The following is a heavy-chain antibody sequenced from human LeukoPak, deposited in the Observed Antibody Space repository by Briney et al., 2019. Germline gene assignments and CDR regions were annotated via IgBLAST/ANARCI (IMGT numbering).Heavy chain of an antibody. J-gene: IGHJ4*02. CDR3: ARGYYDSSDNPRLDY. CDR2: IIPVFGTA. D-gene: IGHD3-22*01. V-gene: IGHV1-69*05. Sequence: VASVKVSCKASGGTFSSYAISRVRQAPGQGLEWMGGIIPVFGTANYAQKFQGRVTITTDESTSTAYMELSSLRSEDTAVYYCARGYYDSSDNPRLDYWGQGTLVTVSS. CDR1: GGTFSSYA.